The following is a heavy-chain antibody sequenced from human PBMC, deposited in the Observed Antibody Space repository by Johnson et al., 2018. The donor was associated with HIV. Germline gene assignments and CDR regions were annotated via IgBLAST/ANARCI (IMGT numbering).Heavy chain of an antibody. V-gene: IGHV3-30*19. CDR3: TTDQLQQLVHDAFDI. CDR1: GFSFTRCD. J-gene: IGHJ3*02. Sequence: QVQLVESGGGVVQPGGSLRLSCAASGFSFTRCDMHWVREAPGKGLEWVAVISYDGSNKYYADSVKGRFTISRDNSKNTLYLQMNSLRAEDTAVYYCTTDQLQQLVHDAFDIWGQGTMVTVSS. D-gene: IGHD6-13*01. CDR2: ISYDGSNK.